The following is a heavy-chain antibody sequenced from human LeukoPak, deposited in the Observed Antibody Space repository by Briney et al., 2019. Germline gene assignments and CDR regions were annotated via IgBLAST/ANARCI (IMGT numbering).Heavy chain of an antibody. V-gene: IGHV1-69*05. CDR1: GGTFSSYA. CDR3: ARGQYCSSTSCVATWFDP. Sequence: SVKVSCKASGGTFSSYAISWVRQAPGQGLEWMGGIIPIFGTANYAQKFQGRVTITTDESTSTAYMELSSLRSEDTAVYYCARGQYCSSTSCVATWFDPWGQGTLVTVSS. CDR2: IIPIFGTA. J-gene: IGHJ5*02. D-gene: IGHD2-2*01.